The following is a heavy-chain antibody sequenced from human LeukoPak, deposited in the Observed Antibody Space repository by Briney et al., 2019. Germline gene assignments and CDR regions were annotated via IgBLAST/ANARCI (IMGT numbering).Heavy chain of an antibody. J-gene: IGHJ5*02. Sequence: SETLSLTCTVSGGSISSYYWSWIRQPPGKGLEWSGYIYYSGRTNYNPSLKSRGTISVETSKNQFSLKLSSVTAADTAVYYCARGDYDFWSGYYRSWFDPWGQGTLVTVSS. CDR2: IYYSGRT. D-gene: IGHD3-3*01. CDR1: GGSISSYY. V-gene: IGHV4-59*01. CDR3: ARGDYDFWSGYYRSWFDP.